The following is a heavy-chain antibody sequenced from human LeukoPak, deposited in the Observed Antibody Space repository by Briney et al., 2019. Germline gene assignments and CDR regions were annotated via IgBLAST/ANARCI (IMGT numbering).Heavy chain of an antibody. CDR2: INPNSGGT. V-gene: IGHV1-2*02. CDR1: GYTFTGYY. J-gene: IGHJ4*02. Sequence: GASVKVSCKASGYTFTGYYMHWVRQAPGQGLEWMGWINPNSGGTNYAQKFQGRVTMTRDTSISTAYMELSRLRSDDTAVYYCARPDCTNGVCYRGTLDYWGQGTLVTVSS. D-gene: IGHD2-8*01. CDR3: ARPDCTNGVCYRGTLDY.